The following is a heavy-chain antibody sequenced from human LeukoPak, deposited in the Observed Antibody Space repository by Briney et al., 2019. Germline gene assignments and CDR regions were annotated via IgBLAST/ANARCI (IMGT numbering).Heavy chain of an antibody. D-gene: IGHD1-26*01. CDR2: ISGSGGST. CDR3: AKDPNSGSYFDY. Sequence: GGSLRLSCAASGFTFTSYAMTWVRQAPGKGLEWVSAISGSGGSTYYADSVKGRFTISSDNSKNTLYLQMNSLRAEDTAVYYCAKDPNSGSYFDYWGQGTLVTVSS. J-gene: IGHJ4*02. CDR1: GFTFTSYA. V-gene: IGHV3-23*01.